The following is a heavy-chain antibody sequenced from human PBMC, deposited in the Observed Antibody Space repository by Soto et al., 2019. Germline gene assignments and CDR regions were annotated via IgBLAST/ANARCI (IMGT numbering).Heavy chain of an antibody. D-gene: IGHD1-26*01. Sequence: QVQLVQSGAEVKKPGASVKVSCKVSGYTLTELSMHWVRQAPGKGREWMGGFDPEDGETIYAQKFQGRVTMTEDTSTDTAYMELSSLRSEDTAVYYCATDRPDTGYQWEAAAFDIWGQGTMVTVSS. J-gene: IGHJ3*02. CDR2: FDPEDGET. CDR3: ATDRPDTGYQWEAAAFDI. V-gene: IGHV1-24*01. CDR1: GYTLTELS.